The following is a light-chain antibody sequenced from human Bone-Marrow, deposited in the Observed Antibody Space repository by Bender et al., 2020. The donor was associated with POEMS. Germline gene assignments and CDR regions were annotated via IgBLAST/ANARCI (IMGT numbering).Light chain of an antibody. CDR3: QVWESGGDRVV. V-gene: IGLV3-21*02. Sequence: SYVLTQTPSVSVAPGQTANFPCGGHNIGSKNVHWYQQKPGQAPVLVVCYNSDRPSGIPERFAGSTSENTATLTISRVEVGDEADYYCQVWESGGDRVVFGGGTKLTVL. CDR2: YNS. CDR1: NIGSKN. J-gene: IGLJ2*01.